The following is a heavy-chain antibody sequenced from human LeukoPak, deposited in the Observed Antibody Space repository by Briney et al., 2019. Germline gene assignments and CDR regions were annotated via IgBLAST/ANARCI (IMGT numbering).Heavy chain of an antibody. CDR3: ARMKYQLLWADDY. Sequence: ASVKVSCKASGYTFTGYYMPWVRQAPGQGLELMGWINPNSGGTNYAQKFQGRVTMTRDTSISTAYMELSRLRSDDTAVYYCARMKYQLLWADDYWGQGTLVTVSS. CDR1: GYTFTGYY. V-gene: IGHV1-2*02. D-gene: IGHD2-2*01. CDR2: INPNSGGT. J-gene: IGHJ4*02.